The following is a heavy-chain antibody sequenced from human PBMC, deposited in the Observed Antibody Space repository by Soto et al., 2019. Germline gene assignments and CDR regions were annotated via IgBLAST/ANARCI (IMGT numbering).Heavy chain of an antibody. D-gene: IGHD6-19*01. J-gene: IGHJ6*02. CDR1: GASVSSNSAA. CDR2: TYYRSKWNN. V-gene: IGHV6-1*01. Sequence: QTLSLTCAISGASVSSNSAACNWIRQSPSRGLEWLGRTYYRSKWNNDYAVSVKSRITINPDTSKNQFSLQMKSVTPEDTAVYYCAREAYSSGWFNGMDVWGQGTTVTV. CDR3: AREAYSSGWFNGMDV.